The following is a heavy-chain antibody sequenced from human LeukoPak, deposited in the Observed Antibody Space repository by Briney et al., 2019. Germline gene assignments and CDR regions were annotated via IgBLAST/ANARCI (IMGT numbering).Heavy chain of an antibody. J-gene: IGHJ4*02. D-gene: IGHD4-11*01. CDR3: ANYHDYSNFQGAYYLDY. CDR2: IYQNGNT. Sequence: PSETLSLTCAVSGGSISSGGYSWGWIRQPPGKGLEWIGYIYQNGNTYYNPSLKSRVTISVDTSKNQFSLKLSSVTAADTAVYYCANYHDYSNFQGAYYLDYWGQGTLVTVSS. V-gene: IGHV4-30-2*01. CDR1: GGSISSGGYS.